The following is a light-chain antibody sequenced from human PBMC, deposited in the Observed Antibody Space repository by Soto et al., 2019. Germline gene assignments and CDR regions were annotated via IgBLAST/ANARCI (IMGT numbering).Light chain of an antibody. Sequence: IVLTQSPATLSVSPGERATLSCRASQSLSSSVAWYQQKPGQAPRLLIYDIFNRAADVPARFSGSGSGTDFTLTISSLEPEDFAVYYCQQRTDWPPTFGPGTKVDIK. CDR1: QSLSSS. CDR3: QQRTDWPPT. CDR2: DIF. V-gene: IGKV3-11*01. J-gene: IGKJ3*01.